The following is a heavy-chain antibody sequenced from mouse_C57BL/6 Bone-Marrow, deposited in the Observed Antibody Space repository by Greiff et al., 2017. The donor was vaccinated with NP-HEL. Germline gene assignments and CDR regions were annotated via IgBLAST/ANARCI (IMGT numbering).Heavy chain of an antibody. CDR1: GFTFSDYG. Sequence: EVKVVESVGGLVQPGGSLKLSCAASGFTFSDYGMAWVRQAPRKGPEWVAFISNLAYSIYYADTVTGRFTISRENAKNTLYLEMSSLRSEDTAMYYCARHSDGYYSFAYWGQGTLVTVSA. J-gene: IGHJ3*01. V-gene: IGHV5-15*01. CDR2: ISNLAYSI. CDR3: ARHSDGYYSFAY. D-gene: IGHD2-3*01.